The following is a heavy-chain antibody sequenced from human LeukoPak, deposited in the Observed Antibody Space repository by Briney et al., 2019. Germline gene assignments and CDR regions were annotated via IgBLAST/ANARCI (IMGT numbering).Heavy chain of an antibody. CDR2: IYYSGST. J-gene: IGHJ3*02. V-gene: IGHV4-31*03. CDR1: GGSISSGGYY. Sequence: PSQTLSLTCTVSGGSISSGGYYCSWIRQHPGKGLEWIGYIYYSGSTYYNPSLKSRVTISVDTSKNQFSLKLSSVTAADTAVYYCARDTERRNTRLWFGDLRHAFDIWGQGTMVTVSS. CDR3: ARDTERRNTRLWFGDLRHAFDI. D-gene: IGHD3-10*01.